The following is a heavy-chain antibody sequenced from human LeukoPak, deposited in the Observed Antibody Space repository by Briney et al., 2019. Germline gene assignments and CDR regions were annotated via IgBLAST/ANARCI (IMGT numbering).Heavy chain of an antibody. CDR2: ISSDGYTT. J-gene: IGHJ4*02. Sequence: GGSLRLSCAASDSVMHWVRQAPGKGLEWVSLISSDGYTTSYAASVKGRFIISRENSQTSLYLQMNSLRTEDTAFYYCAKEGRGLGDSWGQGTLVTVSS. CDR3: AKEGRGLGDS. V-gene: IGHV3-43*02. D-gene: IGHD3-10*01. CDR1: DSV.